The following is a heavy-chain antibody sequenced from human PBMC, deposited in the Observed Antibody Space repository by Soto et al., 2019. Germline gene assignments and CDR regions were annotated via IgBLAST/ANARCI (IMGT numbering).Heavy chain of an antibody. CDR2: INHSGST. J-gene: IGHJ3*02. D-gene: IGHD2-2*01. CDR1: GGPFSGYY. Sequence: QVQLQQWGAGLLKPSETLSLTCAAYGGPFSGYYWSWIRLPPGKGLEWIGEINHSGSTNYNPSRKRRVTISEDTSKSQVSLKLSSVTAADTAVYYCARAESSTFATDAFDIWGQGTMVTVSS. V-gene: IGHV4-34*01. CDR3: ARAESSTFATDAFDI.